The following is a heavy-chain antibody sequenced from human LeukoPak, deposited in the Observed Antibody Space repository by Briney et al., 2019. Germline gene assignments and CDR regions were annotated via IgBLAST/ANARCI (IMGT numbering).Heavy chain of an antibody. V-gene: IGHV3-23*01. D-gene: IGHD3-22*01. J-gene: IGHJ4*02. Sequence: GRSLGLSCAASGFTFSSYAMSWVRQAPGKGLEWVSAISGSGGSTYYADSVKGRFTISRDNSKNTLYLQMNSLRAEDTAVYYCARRYDSSGGDFDYWGQGTLVTVSS. CDR1: GFTFSSYA. CDR2: ISGSGGST. CDR3: ARRYDSSGGDFDY.